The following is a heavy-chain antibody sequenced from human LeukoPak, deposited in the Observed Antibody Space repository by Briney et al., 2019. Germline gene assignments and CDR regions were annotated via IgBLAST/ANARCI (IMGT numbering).Heavy chain of an antibody. CDR1: GGSMSTYY. J-gene: IGHJ5*02. Sequence: SETLSLTCTVSGGSMSTYYWSWIRQPPGKGLEWIGYNNYIGSSNYNASLKSRVSISVDTSMNQFSLKLTSVTAADTAVYYCARHAAVEGSSGWSPLWWFDPWGQGTLVTVSS. V-gene: IGHV4-59*01. CDR2: NNYIGSS. D-gene: IGHD6-19*01. CDR3: ARHAAVEGSSGWSPLWWFDP.